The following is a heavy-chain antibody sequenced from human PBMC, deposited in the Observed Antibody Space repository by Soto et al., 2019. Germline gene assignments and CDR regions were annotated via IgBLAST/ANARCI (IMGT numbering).Heavy chain of an antibody. CDR2: ISSNGGST. CDR1: GFTFSSYA. J-gene: IGHJ6*02. V-gene: IGHV3-64D*08. CDR3: VEETDFWGGMDV. D-gene: IGHD3-3*01. Sequence: GSLRLSCSASGFTFSSYAMHWVRQAPGKGLEYVSAISSNGGSTYYADSVKGRFTISRDNSKNTLYLQMSSLRAEDTAVYYCVEETDFWGGMDVWGQGTTVTVSS.